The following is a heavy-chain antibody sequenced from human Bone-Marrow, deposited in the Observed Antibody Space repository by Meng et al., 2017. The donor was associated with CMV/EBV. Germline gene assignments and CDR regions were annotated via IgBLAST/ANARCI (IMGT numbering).Heavy chain of an antibody. CDR3: ARAGGGSYPFDY. CDR1: GGTFSSYA. D-gene: IGHD1-26*01. J-gene: IGHJ4*02. V-gene: IGHV1-69*12. Sequence: QVQLVPAGAEVKKPGSSVKVSCKASGGTFSSYAISWVRQAPGQGLEWMGGIIPIFGTANYAQKFQGRATITADESTSTAYMELSSLRSEDTAVYYCARAGGGSYPFDYWGQGTLVTVSS. CDR2: IIPIFGTA.